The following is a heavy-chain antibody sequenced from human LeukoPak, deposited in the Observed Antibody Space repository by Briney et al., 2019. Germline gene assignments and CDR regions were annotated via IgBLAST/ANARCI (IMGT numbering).Heavy chain of an antibody. CDR3: ARHAGGIAAVGTRPFDY. CDR2: IYTSGST. J-gene: IGHJ4*02. D-gene: IGHD6-13*01. CDR1: GGSISSYY. Sequence: SETLSLTCTVSGGSISSYYWTWIRQPAGKELEWIGHIYTSGSTNYNPSLKSRVTMSVDTSKNQFSLKLRSVTATDTAVYYCARHAGGIAAVGTRPFDYWGQGTLVTVSS. V-gene: IGHV4-4*07.